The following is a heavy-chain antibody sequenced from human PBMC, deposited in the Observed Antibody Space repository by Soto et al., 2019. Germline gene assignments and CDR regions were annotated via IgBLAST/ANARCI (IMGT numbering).Heavy chain of an antibody. J-gene: IGHJ5*02. V-gene: IGHV3-33*08. D-gene: IGHD6-13*01. CDR3: ARERLGGRIAAASYYNWFDP. CDR1: ECTFSDQY. CDR2: IWYDGSNK. Sequence: GGSLRLSCGVSADSECTFSDQYMDWVRQAPGKGLEWVAVIWYDGSNKYYADSVKGRFTISRDNSKNTLYLQMNSLRAEDTAVYYCARERLGGRIAAASYYNWFDPWGQGTLVTVSS.